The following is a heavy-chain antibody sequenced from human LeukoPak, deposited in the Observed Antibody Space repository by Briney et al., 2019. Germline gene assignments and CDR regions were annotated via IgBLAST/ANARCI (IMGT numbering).Heavy chain of an antibody. CDR1: GGSISSGDYY. CDR3: AREHEFWSGLGMDV. V-gene: IGHV4-30-4*08. J-gene: IGHJ6*04. D-gene: IGHD3-3*01. CDR2: IYYSGST. Sequence: SQTLSLTCTVSGGSISSGDYYWSWIGQPPGKGLEWIGYIYYSGSTYYNPSLKSRVTISVDTSKNQFSLKLSSVTAADTAVYYCAREHEFWSGLGMDVWGKGTTVTVSS.